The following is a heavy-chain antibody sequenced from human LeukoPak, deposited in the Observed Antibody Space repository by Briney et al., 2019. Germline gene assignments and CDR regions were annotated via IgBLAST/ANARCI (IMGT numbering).Heavy chain of an antibody. CDR1: GGSISSYY. J-gene: IGHJ4*02. D-gene: IGHD6-13*01. CDR2: IYYSGST. V-gene: IGHV4-59*01. CDR3: ARGTGYSSSWYEI. Sequence: PSETLSLTCTVSGGSISSYYWSWIRQPPGKGLEWIGYIYYSGSTNYNPSLKSRVTISVDTSKNQFSLKLSSVTAADTAVYYCARGTGYSSSWYEIWGQGTLVTVSS.